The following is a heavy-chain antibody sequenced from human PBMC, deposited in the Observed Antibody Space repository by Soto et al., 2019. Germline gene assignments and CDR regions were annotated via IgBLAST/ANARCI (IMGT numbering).Heavy chain of an antibody. D-gene: IGHD3-16*01. CDR2: ISAYNGHT. J-gene: IGHJ4*02. CDR1: GYTFTSYG. V-gene: IGHV1-18*01. CDR3: ARASNLGGEDY. Sequence: QVQLVQSGAEVKKPGASVKVSCKASGYTFTSYGISWARQAPGQGLEWMGWISAYNGHTNYAQKLQGRVTMTTDTATRTGYMELRSLRCDDTAVYSCARASNLGGEDYWGQGTLVTVSS.